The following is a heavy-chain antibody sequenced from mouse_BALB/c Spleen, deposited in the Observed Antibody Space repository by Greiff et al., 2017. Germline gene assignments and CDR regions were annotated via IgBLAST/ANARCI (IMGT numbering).Heavy chain of an antibody. CDR2: ISSGGGNT. CDR1: GFTFSSYT. CDR3: ARYTTMITTGDWYFDV. Sequence: EVHLVESGGGLVKPGGSLKLSCPASGFTFSSYTMSWVRQTPEKRLEWVATISSGGGNTYYPDSVKGRFTISRDNAKNNLYLQMSSLRSEDTALYYCARYTTMITTGDWYFDVWGAGTTVTVSS. J-gene: IGHJ1*01. D-gene: IGHD2-4*01. V-gene: IGHV5-9*03.